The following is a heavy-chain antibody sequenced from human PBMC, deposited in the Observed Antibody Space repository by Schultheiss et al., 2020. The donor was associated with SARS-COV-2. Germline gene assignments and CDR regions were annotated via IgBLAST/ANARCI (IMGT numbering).Heavy chain of an antibody. CDR1: GFTVSSNY. V-gene: IGHV3-7*01. J-gene: IGHJ4*02. CDR3: ASKVDY. CDR2: IKQDGSEK. Sequence: GGSLRLSCAASGFTVSSNYMSWVRQAPGKGLEWVANIKQDGSEKYYVDSVKGRFTISRDNAKNSLYLQMNSLRAEDTAVYYCASKVDYWGQGTLVTVSS.